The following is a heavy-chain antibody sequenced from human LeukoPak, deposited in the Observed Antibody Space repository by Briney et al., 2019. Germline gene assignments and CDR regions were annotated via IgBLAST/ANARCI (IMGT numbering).Heavy chain of an antibody. CDR2: INSDGSRI. Sequence: GGSLRLSCAASGFTFRNYWMQWVRQPPGKGLVWVSRINSDGSRISCADSVKGRFTISRDNAKNTLYLQMNRLRAEDTAVYYCAKDLIKVGPTRFRNYYYYMDVWGKGTTVTVSS. CDR1: GFTFRNYW. V-gene: IGHV3-74*01. J-gene: IGHJ6*03. CDR3: AKDLIKVGPTRFRNYYYYMDV. D-gene: IGHD1-26*01.